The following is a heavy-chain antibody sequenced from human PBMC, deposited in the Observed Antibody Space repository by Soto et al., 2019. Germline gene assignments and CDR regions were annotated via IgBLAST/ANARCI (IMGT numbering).Heavy chain of an antibody. CDR1: GFTFSSYS. Sequence: QVQLVESGGGVVQPGRSLTVSCEASGFTFSSYSRHWVRQAPGKGLEWVAVISYDGTNKYYADSVKGRFAISRDNSNNTLYVQTDSLRGDDTAMYYCARSFTSSVIGGYWGQGIRVTVSS. D-gene: IGHD2-2*01. CDR3: ARSFTSSVIGGY. V-gene: IGHV3-30*09. CDR2: ISYDGTNK. J-gene: IGHJ4*02.